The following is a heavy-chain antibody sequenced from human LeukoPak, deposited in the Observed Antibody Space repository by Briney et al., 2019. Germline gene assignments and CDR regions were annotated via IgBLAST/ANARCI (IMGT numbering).Heavy chain of an antibody. CDR2: IIPIFGTA. Sequence: SVKVSCKASGGTFSSYAISWVRQAPGQGLEWMGGIIPIFGTANYAQKFQGRVTITADEFTSTAYMELSSLRSEDTAVYYCARDHPRGYSSSWPDAFDIWGQGTMVTVSS. D-gene: IGHD6-13*01. V-gene: IGHV1-69*13. J-gene: IGHJ3*02. CDR3: ARDHPRGYSSSWPDAFDI. CDR1: GGTFSSYA.